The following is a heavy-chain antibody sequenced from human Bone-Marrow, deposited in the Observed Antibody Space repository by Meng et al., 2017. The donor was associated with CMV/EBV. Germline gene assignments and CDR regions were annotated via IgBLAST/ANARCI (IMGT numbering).Heavy chain of an antibody. CDR2: ISSSSSYI. CDR3: VREMQGGGYEAWFDP. Sequence: GGSLRLSCAASGFTFSSYSMNWVRQAPGKGLEWVSSISSSSSYIYYADSVKGRFTISRDNAKNSLYLQMSSLRAEDTAVYYCVREMQGGGYEAWFDPWGQGTLVTVSS. J-gene: IGHJ5*02. V-gene: IGHV3-21*01. CDR1: GFTFSSYS. D-gene: IGHD5-12*01.